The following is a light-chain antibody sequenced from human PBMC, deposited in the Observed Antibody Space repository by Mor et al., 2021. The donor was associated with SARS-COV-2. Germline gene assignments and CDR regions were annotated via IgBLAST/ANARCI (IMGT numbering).Light chain of an antibody. CDR3: SSYGGSRDLI. J-gene: IGLJ2*01. V-gene: IGLV2-8*01. Sequence: APRLIIYEVDKRPSGVPGRFSGSKSGNTASLTVSGVQADDEADYFCSSYGGSRDLIFGGGTKLTVL. CDR2: EVD.